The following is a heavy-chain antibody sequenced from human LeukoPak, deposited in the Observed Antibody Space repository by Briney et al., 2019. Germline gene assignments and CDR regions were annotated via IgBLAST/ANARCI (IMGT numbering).Heavy chain of an antibody. CDR1: AFTFSSYG. D-gene: IGHD5-12*01. J-gene: IGHJ4*02. Sequence: GGSLRLSCAASAFTFSSYGMHWVRQAPGKGLERVAFIRYDGSNKYYADSVQGRFTISRDNSKNTLYLQMNSLRAEDTAVYYCAKGGYSGYDDYFDYWGQGTLVTVSS. V-gene: IGHV3-30*02. CDR3: AKGGYSGYDDYFDY. CDR2: IRYDGSNK.